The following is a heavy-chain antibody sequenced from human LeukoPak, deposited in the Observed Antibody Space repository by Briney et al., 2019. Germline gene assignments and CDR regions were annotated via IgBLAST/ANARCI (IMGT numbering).Heavy chain of an antibody. V-gene: IGHV3-11*06. D-gene: IGHD3-10*01. J-gene: IGHJ4*02. CDR3: ATDPWQGRGLLDY. CDR2: ISWDSSYT. CDR1: GFTFSDYY. Sequence: GGSLRLSCAASGFTFSDYYMSWIRQAPGRGLEWVSYISWDSSYTSYADSVRGRFTISRGNAKSSVYLQMNSLRAEDTAVYYCATDPWQGRGLLDYWGQGTLVTVSS.